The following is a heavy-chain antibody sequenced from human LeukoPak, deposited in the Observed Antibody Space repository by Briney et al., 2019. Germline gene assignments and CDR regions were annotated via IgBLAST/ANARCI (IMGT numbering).Heavy chain of an antibody. Sequence: GGSLRLSCAASGFTFSGYAMSWVRQAPGKGLEWVSTVSGSGGNTYYADSVKGRFTISRDNSKNTLYLQMNSLRAEDTAVYYCAKLFYDILTGYYPYYFDYWGQGTLVTVSS. CDR2: VSGSGGNT. D-gene: IGHD3-9*01. J-gene: IGHJ4*02. CDR3: AKLFYDILTGYYPYYFDY. V-gene: IGHV3-23*01. CDR1: GFTFSGYA.